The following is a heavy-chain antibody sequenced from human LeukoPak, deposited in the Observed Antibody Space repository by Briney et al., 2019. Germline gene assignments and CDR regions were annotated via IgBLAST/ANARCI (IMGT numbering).Heavy chain of an antibody. D-gene: IGHD3-22*01. CDR2: ISAYNGNT. CDR3: ARELASSSGYTSGFDY. V-gene: IGHV1-18*01. CDR1: GYTFTSYG. J-gene: IGHJ4*02. Sequence: GASVKVSCKASGYTFTSYGISWVRQAPGQGLEWMGWISAYNGNTNYAQKLQGRVTMTRDTSTSTVYMELSSLRSEDTAVYYCARELASSSGYTSGFDYWGQGTLVTVSS.